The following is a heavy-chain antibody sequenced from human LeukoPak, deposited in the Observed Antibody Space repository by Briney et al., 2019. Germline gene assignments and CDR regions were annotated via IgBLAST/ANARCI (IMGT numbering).Heavy chain of an antibody. Sequence: GGSLRLSCAASGFTFSSYWMSWVRQAPGKGLEWAANIKQDGSEKYYVDSVKGRFTISRDNAKNSLYLQMNSLRAEDTAVYYCARENVGTYYDFWSGYYGGYYFDYWGQGTLVTVSS. V-gene: IGHV3-7*01. J-gene: IGHJ4*02. CDR2: IKQDGSEK. D-gene: IGHD3-3*01. CDR3: ARENVGTYYDFWSGYYGGYYFDY. CDR1: GFTFSSYW.